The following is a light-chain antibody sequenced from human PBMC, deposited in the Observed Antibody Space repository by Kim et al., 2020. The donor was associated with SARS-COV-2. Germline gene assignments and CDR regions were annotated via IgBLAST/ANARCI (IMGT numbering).Light chain of an antibody. J-gene: IGKJ2*01. CDR2: GAS. V-gene: IGKV3-20*01. Sequence: LSPGESAPLSCRASQSVSSNFLAWFQQKPGQAPRLLIYGASNRATGIPDRFSGSGSGTDFTLTISRLEPEDFVVYFCHQYGTSPYTFGQGTKLEI. CDR1: QSVSSNF. CDR3: HQYGTSPYT.